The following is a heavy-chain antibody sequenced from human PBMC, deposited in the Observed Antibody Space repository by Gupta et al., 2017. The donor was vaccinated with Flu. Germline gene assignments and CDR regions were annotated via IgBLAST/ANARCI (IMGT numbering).Heavy chain of an antibody. J-gene: IGHJ4*02. CDR2: ISSSSGTI. V-gene: IGHV3-48*02. CDR1: GFSFSSDS. D-gene: IGHD3-3*01. CDR3: ARVRGDFWSGYSDY. Sequence: EVQLVESGGGLVQPGGSLRLSCTVSGFSFSSDSMNWVRQAPGKGLEWVSHISSSSGTIFYADSVKGRFIISRDNAKNSLYLQMNSLSDEDTAVYYCARVRGDFWSGYSDYWGQGTLVIVSS.